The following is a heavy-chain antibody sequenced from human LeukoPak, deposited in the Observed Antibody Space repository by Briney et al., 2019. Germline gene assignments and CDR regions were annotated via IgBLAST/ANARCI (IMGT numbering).Heavy chain of an antibody. Sequence: PGGSLRLSCAASGFTFSSHWMSWVRQAPGKGLEWVANIKHDGSETDYVDSVEGRFTISRDNVKNSLFLQMDSLRVEDTAVYYCARSDSSGWYGEYYYYMDVWGKGTTVTVSS. D-gene: IGHD6-19*01. CDR1: GFTFSSHW. J-gene: IGHJ6*03. CDR3: ARSDSSGWYGEYYYYMDV. V-gene: IGHV3-7*01. CDR2: IKHDGSET.